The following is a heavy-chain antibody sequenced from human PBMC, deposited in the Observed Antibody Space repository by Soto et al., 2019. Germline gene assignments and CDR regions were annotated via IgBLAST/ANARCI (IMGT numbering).Heavy chain of an antibody. CDR3: AKDSKVGATEYYFDY. CDR2: ISYDGSNK. CDR1: GFTFSSYG. V-gene: IGHV3-30*18. Sequence: GGSLRPSCAASGFTFSSYGMHWVRQAPGKGLEWVAVISYDGSNKYYADSVKGRFTISRDNSKNTLYLQMNSLRAEDTAVYYCAKDSKVGATEYYFDYWGQGTLVTVSS. D-gene: IGHD1-26*01. J-gene: IGHJ4*02.